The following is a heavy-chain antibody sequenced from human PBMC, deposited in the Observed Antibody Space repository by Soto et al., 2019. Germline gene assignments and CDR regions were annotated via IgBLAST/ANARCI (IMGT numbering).Heavy chain of an antibody. CDR2: INHSGST. CDR1: GGSFSGYY. J-gene: IGHJ3*02. CDR3: ARVDDI. V-gene: IGHV4-34*01. Sequence: SETLSLTCAVYGGSFSGYYWSWIRQPPGKGLEWIEEINHSGSTNYNPSLKSRVTISVDTSKNQFSLKLSSVTAADTAVYYCARVDDIWGQGTMVTVSS.